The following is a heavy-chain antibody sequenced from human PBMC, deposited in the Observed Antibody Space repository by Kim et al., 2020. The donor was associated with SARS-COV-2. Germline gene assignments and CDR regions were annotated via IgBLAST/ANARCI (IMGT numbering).Heavy chain of an antibody. Sequence: SETLSLTCAVSGGSISSSNWWSWVRQPPGKGLEWIGEIYHSGSTNYNPSLKSRVTISVDKSKNQFSLKLSSVTAADTAVYYCARDRSQSEQQLLLSYYYGMDVWGQGTTVTVSS. V-gene: IGHV4-4*02. CDR2: IYHSGST. CDR3: ARDRSQSEQQLLLSYYYGMDV. CDR1: GGSISSSNW. J-gene: IGHJ6*02. D-gene: IGHD6-13*01.